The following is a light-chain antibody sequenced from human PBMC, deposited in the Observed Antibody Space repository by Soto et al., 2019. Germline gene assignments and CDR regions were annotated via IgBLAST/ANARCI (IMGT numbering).Light chain of an antibody. Sequence: EIVMTQSPATLSVSPGEIATLSCSASQSVSRKLAWYQQTRGQAPRLLIYGTSSRATGIPDRFSGSGSGTDFTLTISRLEPEDFAVYYCQQYGSSPQKFGQGTKVDIK. J-gene: IGKJ1*01. V-gene: IGKV3-20*01. CDR1: QSVSRK. CDR3: QQYGSSPQK. CDR2: GTS.